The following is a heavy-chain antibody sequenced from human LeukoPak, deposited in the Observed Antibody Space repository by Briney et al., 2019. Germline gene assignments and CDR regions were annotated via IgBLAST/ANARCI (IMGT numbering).Heavy chain of an antibody. CDR3: VRRSRDNSGYYYVDY. Sequence: SETLSLTCTVSGGSVSSGSYYWSWVRQPPGKGLEWIGSFRYRDNTYSNPSLKSRVTISEDTSKNQFSLKLSSVTATDTAVYYCVRRSRDNSGYYYVDYWGQGTLVTVSS. CDR1: GGSVSSGSYY. V-gene: IGHV4-39*01. CDR2: FRYRDNT. D-gene: IGHD3-22*01. J-gene: IGHJ4*02.